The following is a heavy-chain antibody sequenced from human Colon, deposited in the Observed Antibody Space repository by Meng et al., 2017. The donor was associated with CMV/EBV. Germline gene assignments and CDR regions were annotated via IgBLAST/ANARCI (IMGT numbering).Heavy chain of an antibody. CDR2: ISTTVRYV. Sequence: LVRSWESLFNPWGVPGPSRGSSGFTLSRLRQNLGRQSPGKGVEWVSSISTTVRYVYYADSVRGRFTISRDNAKNSLYLQMDSLRAEDTAVYYCAREPGTYGYFDFWGQGTLVTVSS. D-gene: IGHD3-10*01. CDR3: AREPGTYGYFDF. J-gene: IGHJ4*02. CDR1: GFTLSRLR. V-gene: IGHV3-21*01.